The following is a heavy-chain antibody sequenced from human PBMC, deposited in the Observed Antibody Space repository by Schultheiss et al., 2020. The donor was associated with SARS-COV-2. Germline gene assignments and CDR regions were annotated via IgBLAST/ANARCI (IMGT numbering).Heavy chain of an antibody. CDR2: IYTSGST. J-gene: IGHJ4*02. Sequence: SQTLSLTCAVYGGSFSGYYWSWIRQPPGKGLEWIGRIYTSGSTNYNPSLKSRVTISVDTSKNQFSLKLSSVTAADTAVYYCARGGTMPRPFDYWGQGTLVTVSS. D-gene: IGHD2-2*01. V-gene: IGHV4-34*01. CDR3: ARGGTMPRPFDY. CDR1: GGSFSGYY.